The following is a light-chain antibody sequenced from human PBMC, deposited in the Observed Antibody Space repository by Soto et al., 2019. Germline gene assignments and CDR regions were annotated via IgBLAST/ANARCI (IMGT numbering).Light chain of an antibody. V-gene: IGKV1-33*01. J-gene: IGKJ5*01. CDR3: QQYENLHT. CDR1: QNINNY. CDR2: DAS. Sequence: DIQMTQSPSSLSASVGDRVTITCQASQNINNYLNWYQQKPGRAPKPLIYDASNLEAGVASWFRGGGAATDLTSTISRLLPQDNAAYYYQQYENLHTFGQGTRLEIK.